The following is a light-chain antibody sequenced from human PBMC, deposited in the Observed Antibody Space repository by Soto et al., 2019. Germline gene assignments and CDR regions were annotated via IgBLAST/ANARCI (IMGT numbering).Light chain of an antibody. Sequence: EIVLTQSPGPLSLSPGERATLSCRASQSVSSSYLAWYQQKPGQAPRLLISGASSRATGIPDRFSGSGSGTDFTLTISRLEPEDFAVYYCQQYGSSPLYTFGQGTKLEIK. CDR1: QSVSSSY. CDR3: QQYGSSPLYT. V-gene: IGKV3-20*01. CDR2: GAS. J-gene: IGKJ2*01.